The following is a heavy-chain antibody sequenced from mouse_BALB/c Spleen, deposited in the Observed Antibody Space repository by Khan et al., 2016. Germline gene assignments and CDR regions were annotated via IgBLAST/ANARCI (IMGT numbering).Heavy chain of an antibody. CDR2: ISYSGST. D-gene: IGHD1-1*01. V-gene: IGHV3-2*02. CDR3: ARSDYGDKDAMDY. Sequence: EVQLQESGPGLVEPSQSLSLTCTVTGYSITSDYAWNWIRQFPGNRLEWMGYISYSGSTSYNPSLKSRISITRDTSKNQFFLQLNSVTSEDTATYYCARSDYGDKDAMDYWGQGTSVTVSS. J-gene: IGHJ4*01. CDR1: GYSITSDYA.